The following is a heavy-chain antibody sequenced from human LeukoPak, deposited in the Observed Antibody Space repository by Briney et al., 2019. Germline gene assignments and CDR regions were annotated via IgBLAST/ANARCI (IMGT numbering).Heavy chain of an antibody. D-gene: IGHD3-10*01. Sequence: GGSLRLSCAASGFTFSSYSMNWVRQAPGKGLEWVSSISSSSSYIYYADLVKGRFTISRDNAKNALYLQMNSLRAEDTAVYYCARDLVPPYYGSGSYSDYWGQGTLVTVSS. CDR1: GFTFSSYS. V-gene: IGHV3-21*01. CDR2: ISSSSSYI. J-gene: IGHJ4*02. CDR3: ARDLVPPYYGSGSYSDY.